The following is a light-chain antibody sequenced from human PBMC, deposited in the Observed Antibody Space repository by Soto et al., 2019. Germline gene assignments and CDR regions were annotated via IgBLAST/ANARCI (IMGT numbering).Light chain of an antibody. CDR1: QSVSNY. V-gene: IGKV1-39*01. J-gene: IGKJ1*01. CDR2: STS. CDR3: QQRNNWPWT. Sequence: DIQMTQSPSSLSASVGDRVTITCRASQSVSNYLNWYRQLPGKAPTLLIYSTSTLQSGVPSRFSGSGSGTDFTLTISSLEPEDFAVYYCQQRNNWPWTFGQGTKV.